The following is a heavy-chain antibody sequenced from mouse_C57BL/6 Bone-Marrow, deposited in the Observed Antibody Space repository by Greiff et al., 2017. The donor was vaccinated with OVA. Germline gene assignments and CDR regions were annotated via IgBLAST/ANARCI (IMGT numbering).Heavy chain of an antibody. V-gene: IGHV1-64*01. Sequence: QVQLQQPGAELVKPGASVKLSCKASGYTFTSYWMHWVKQRPGQGLEWIGMIHPNSGSTNYHEKFKSKATLTVDKSSSTAYMQLSSLTSEDSAFYYCSSGFAFWGQGTRVTVSA. CDR1: GYTFTSYW. J-gene: IGHJ3*01. CDR3: SSGFAF. CDR2: IHPNSGST.